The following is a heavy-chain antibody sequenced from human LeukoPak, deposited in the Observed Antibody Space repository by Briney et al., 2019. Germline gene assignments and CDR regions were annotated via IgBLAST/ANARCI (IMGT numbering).Heavy chain of an antibody. J-gene: IGHJ4*02. CDR1: GGTFSGYA. Sequence: ASVKVSCKASGGTFSGYAISWVRQAPGQGLEWMGWISAYNGNINYAQKFQGRVTMTTDTSTSTAYMELRSLRSDDTAVYYCTNNYYDTGTYYYFDYWGQGTLVTVSS. CDR3: TNNYYDTGTYYYFDY. V-gene: IGHV1-18*01. D-gene: IGHD3-22*01. CDR2: ISAYNGNI.